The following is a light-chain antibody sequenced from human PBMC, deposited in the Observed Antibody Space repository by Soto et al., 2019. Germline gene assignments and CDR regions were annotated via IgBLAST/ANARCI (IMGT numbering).Light chain of an antibody. J-gene: IGKJ4*01. CDR3: QQYRSSPLT. CDR2: GTS. V-gene: IGKV3-20*01. Sequence: EIVLTQSPGTLSLSPGERATLSCRASQSVRSSYLAWYQQKPGQAPRLLIYGTSSRATGIPDRVIGSGSGSDFTLTIARLEPEDFAVYYCQQYRSSPLTFGGGTKVEIK. CDR1: QSVRSSY.